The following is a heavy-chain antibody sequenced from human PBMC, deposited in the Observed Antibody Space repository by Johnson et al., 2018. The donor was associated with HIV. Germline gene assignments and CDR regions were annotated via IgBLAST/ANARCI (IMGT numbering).Heavy chain of an antibody. CDR2: IQYEGDTK. Sequence: VQLVESGGGVVQPGGSLRLSCAASGFSFSSYGMHWVRQAPGKGLEWVAFIQYEGDTKDYADSVKGRFNIFRDNSENTLYLQMNSLRAEDTAVYYCAKDPVARGFVFDGFDMWGQGTMVTVSS. CDR3: AKDPVARGFVFDGFDM. V-gene: IGHV3-30*02. J-gene: IGHJ3*02. D-gene: IGHD5-12*01. CDR1: GFSFSSYG.